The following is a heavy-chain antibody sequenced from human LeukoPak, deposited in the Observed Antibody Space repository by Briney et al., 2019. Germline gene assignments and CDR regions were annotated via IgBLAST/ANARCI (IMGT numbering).Heavy chain of an antibody. CDR2: ISSSSSTI. Sequence: GGSLRLSCAASGFILSSYSMNWVRQAPGKGLEWISYISSSSSTIYYADSVKGRFTISRDNSKNTLYLQMNSLRAEDTAVYYCARDPFGGTHLIDGYNPNFDYWGQGTLVTVSS. J-gene: IGHJ4*02. CDR1: GFILSSYS. D-gene: IGHD5-24*01. V-gene: IGHV3-48*01. CDR3: ARDPFGGTHLIDGYNPNFDY.